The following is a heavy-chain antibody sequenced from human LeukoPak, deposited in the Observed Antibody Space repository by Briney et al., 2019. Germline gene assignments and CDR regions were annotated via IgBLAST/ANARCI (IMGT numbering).Heavy chain of an antibody. CDR3: AREGSRLVIHAFDI. V-gene: IGHV1-8*01. J-gene: IGHJ3*02. CDR1: GYTFTSYD. Sequence: ASVKVSCKASGYTFTSYDINWVRQATGQGLEWMGWMNPNSGNTGYAQKFQGRVTMTRNTSISTAYMELSSLRTEDTAVYFCAREGSRLVIHAFDIWGLGTMVTVSS. D-gene: IGHD2-21*01. CDR2: MNPNSGNT.